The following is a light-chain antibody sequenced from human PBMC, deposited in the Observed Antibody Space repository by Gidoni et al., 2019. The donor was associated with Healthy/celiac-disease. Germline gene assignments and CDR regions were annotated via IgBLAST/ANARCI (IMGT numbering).Light chain of an antibody. CDR3: QQYNSCPPFT. J-gene: IGKJ2*01. V-gene: IGKV3-15*01. CDR1: QSVSSN. CDR2: GAS. Sequence: DIVMTQSPATLSVSTGERATLSCRASQSVSSNLAWYQQKPGQAPRLLIYGASTRSSGIPARFSGSGSGTDFTLTISSLQSEDFAVYYCQQYNSCPPFTFGPGTKLEIK.